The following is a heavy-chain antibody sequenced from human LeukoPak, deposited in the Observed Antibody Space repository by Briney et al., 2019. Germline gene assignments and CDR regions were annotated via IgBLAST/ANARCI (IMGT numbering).Heavy chain of an antibody. Sequence: GSLRLSCAASGFTFSNYAMSWIRQPPGKGLEWIGEINHSGSTNYNPSLKSRVTISVDTSKNQFSLKLSSVTAADTAVYYCARHDSDYYDSSGFDYWGQGTLVTVSS. CDR2: INHSGST. CDR1: GFTFSNYA. J-gene: IGHJ4*02. CDR3: ARHDSDYYDSSGFDY. D-gene: IGHD3-22*01. V-gene: IGHV4-34*01.